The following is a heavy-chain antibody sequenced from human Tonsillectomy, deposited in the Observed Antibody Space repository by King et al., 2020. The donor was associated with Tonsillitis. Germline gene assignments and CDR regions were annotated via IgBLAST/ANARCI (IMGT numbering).Heavy chain of an antibody. Sequence: VQLVESGAEVKKPGASVKVSCKASGYTFTSYYMHWVRQAPGQGLEWMGIINPSGGSTSYAQKFQGRVTMTRDTSTSTVYMELSSLRSEDTAVYYCASLGRRWELPPADWGQGTLVTVSS. CDR3: ASLGRRWELPPAD. V-gene: IGHV1-46*01. CDR1: GYTFTSYY. J-gene: IGHJ4*02. D-gene: IGHD1-26*01. CDR2: INPSGGST.